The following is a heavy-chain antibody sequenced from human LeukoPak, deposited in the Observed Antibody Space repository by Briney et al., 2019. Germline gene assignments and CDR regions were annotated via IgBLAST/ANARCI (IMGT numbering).Heavy chain of an antibody. J-gene: IGHJ4*02. CDR1: AFSFNKYA. V-gene: IGHV3-30-3*01. CDR2: ISYDGTNK. D-gene: IGHD3-10*01. CDR3: ARGNTMVRC. Sequence: GGSLRLSCAASAFSFNKYAMHWVRQAPGKGLEWVAFISYDGTNKFYADSVKGRFTISRDDSKNTLYLQMNSLTAEDTAVYYCARGNTMVRCWGQGTLVTVSS.